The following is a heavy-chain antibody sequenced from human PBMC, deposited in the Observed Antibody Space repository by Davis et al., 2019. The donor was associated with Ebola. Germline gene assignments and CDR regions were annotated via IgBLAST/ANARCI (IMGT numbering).Heavy chain of an antibody. CDR2: IRYDGSNK. D-gene: IGHD1-26*01. CDR3: AKDERWESPLFDF. V-gene: IGHV3-30*02. CDR1: GFTFSSYG. Sequence: GGSLRLSCAASGFTFSSYGMHWVRQAPGKGLEWVAFIRYDGSNKYYADSVKGRFTISRDNSKNTLYLQMNSLRAEDTAVYYCAKDERWESPLFDFWGQGTPVTVSS. J-gene: IGHJ4*02.